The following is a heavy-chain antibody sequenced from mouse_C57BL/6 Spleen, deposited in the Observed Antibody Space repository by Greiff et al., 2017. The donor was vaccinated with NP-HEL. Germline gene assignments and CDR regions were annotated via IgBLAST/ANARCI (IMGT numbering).Heavy chain of an antibody. Sequence: DVQLQQSGAELVRPPSSSPPSFPSSFFTIKYSYIHFFNHIPEQGLEWIGWIDPENGDTEYASKFKGKATITADTSSNTAYLQLSSLTSEYTAVYYCTFSTVVAHYYAMDYWGQGTSVTVSS. CDR3: TFSTVVAHYYAMDY. CDR2: IDPENGDT. CDR1: FFTIKYSY. J-gene: IGHJ4*01. D-gene: IGHD1-1*01. V-gene: IGHV14-4*01.